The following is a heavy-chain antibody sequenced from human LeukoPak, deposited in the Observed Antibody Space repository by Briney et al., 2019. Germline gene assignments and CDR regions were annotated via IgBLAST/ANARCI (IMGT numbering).Heavy chain of an antibody. CDR3: ARGGYSSSWYNWFDP. V-gene: IGHV1-18*01. J-gene: IGHJ5*02. CDR1: GYTFTSYG. CDR2: ISAYNGNT. D-gene: IGHD6-13*01. Sequence: ASVKVSCKASGYTFTSYGISWVRQAPGQGLEWMGWISAYNGNTNYAQKLQGRVTMTTDTSTSTAYMELRSLRSDDTAMYYCARGGYSSSWYNWFDPWGQGTLVTVSS.